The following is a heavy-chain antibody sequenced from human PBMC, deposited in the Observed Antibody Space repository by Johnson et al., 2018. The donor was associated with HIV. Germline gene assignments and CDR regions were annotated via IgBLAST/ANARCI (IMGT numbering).Heavy chain of an antibody. CDR1: GFTFSSYG. V-gene: IGHV3-30*03. Sequence: QVHLVESGGGVVQPGGSLRLSCAASGFTFSSYGMHWVRQAPGKGLEWVAVISYDGSNKYYADSVKGRFTISRDNSKNTVYLQMHSLRPEDTAVYYCATIWPGNFAFDIWGQGTVVTVSS. CDR3: ATIWPGNFAFDI. CDR2: ISYDGSNK. D-gene: IGHD2-2*02. J-gene: IGHJ3*02.